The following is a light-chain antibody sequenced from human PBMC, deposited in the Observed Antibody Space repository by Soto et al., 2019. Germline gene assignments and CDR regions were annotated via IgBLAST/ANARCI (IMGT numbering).Light chain of an antibody. J-gene: IGLJ1*01. CDR1: SRDVGGYDY. Sequence: QSALTQPASVSGSPGQSITISCTGTSRDVGGYDYVSWYQQNPGKAPKLMIFDVANRPSGVSNRFSGSKSDNTASLTISGLQAEDEADYYCSSYSSSSTQVFGTGTKVTVL. V-gene: IGLV2-14*03. CDR3: SSYSSSSTQV. CDR2: DVA.